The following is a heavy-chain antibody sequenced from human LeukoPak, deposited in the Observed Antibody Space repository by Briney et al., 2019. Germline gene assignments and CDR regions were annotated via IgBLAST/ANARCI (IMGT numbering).Heavy chain of an antibody. J-gene: IGHJ5*02. Sequence: SETLSLTCTVSGGSISSYYWSWIRQPPGKGLEWIGSIYYSGSTYYNPSLKSRVTISVDTSKNQFSLKLSSVTAADTAVYYCARQVAAAGDPANWFDPWGQGTLVTVSS. CDR2: IYYSGST. CDR3: ARQVAAAGDPANWFDP. CDR1: GGSISSYY. V-gene: IGHV4-39*01. D-gene: IGHD6-13*01.